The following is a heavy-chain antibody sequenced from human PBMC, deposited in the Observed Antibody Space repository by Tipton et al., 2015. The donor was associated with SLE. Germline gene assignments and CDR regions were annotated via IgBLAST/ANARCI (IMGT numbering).Heavy chain of an antibody. CDR2: IYYSGSI. CDR3: ARYRAAGYFDY. Sequence: LSCTVSGGSISSHYWSWIRQPPGKGLEWIGHIYYSGSISYNPSLKSRVTISVDTSKNQFSLKLSSVTAADTAVYYCARYRAAGYFDYWGQGTLVTVSS. CDR1: GGSISSHY. J-gene: IGHJ4*02. D-gene: IGHD6-13*01. V-gene: IGHV4-59*08.